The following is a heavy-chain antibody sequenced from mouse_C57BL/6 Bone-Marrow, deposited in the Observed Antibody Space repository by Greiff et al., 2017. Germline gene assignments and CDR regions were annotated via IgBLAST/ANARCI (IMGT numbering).Heavy chain of an antibody. Sequence: QVQLKQSGAELVKPGASVKMSCKASGYTFTTYPIEWMKQNHGKSLEWIGNFHPYNDDTKYNEKFKGKATLTVEKSSSTVYLELSRLTSEDSAVYYCARGGNYGGYYFDYGGQGTTVTVSS. CDR1: GYTFTTYP. CDR2: FHPYNDDT. V-gene: IGHV1-47*01. CDR3: ARGGNYGGYYFDY. J-gene: IGHJ2*01. D-gene: IGHD2-4*01.